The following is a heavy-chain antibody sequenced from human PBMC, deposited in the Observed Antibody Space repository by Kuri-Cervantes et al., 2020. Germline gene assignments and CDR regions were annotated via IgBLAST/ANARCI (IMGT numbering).Heavy chain of an antibody. Sequence: GESLKISCAASGFTFSSYAMHWVRQAPGKGLEWVAVIWYDGSNKYYADSVKGRFTISRDNSRNTLYLQMNSLRAEDTAVYYCARDLVVRGVAYFDYWGQGTLVTVSS. CDR3: ARDLVVRGVAYFDY. J-gene: IGHJ4*02. D-gene: IGHD3-10*01. CDR2: IWYDGSNK. CDR1: GFTFSSYA. V-gene: IGHV3-33*08.